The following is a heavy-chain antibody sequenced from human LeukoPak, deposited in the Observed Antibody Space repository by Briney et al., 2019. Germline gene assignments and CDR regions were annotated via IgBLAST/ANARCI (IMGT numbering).Heavy chain of an antibody. CDR3: SRENGAFSPFGY. J-gene: IGHJ4*02. CDR1: GGSISNTNW. CDR2: ISLTGLT. V-gene: IGHV4-4*02. D-gene: IGHD2-8*01. Sequence: PSGTLSLTCGVSGGSISNTNWWSWVRQPPGQGLEWIGEISLTGLTHYNPSLESRVTVSLDKTKNQLSLNLTSVTAADTTVYYCSRENGAFSPFGYWGQGTLVTVSS.